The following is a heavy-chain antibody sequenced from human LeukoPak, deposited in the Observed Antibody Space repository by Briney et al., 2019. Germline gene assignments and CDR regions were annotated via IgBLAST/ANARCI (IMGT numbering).Heavy chain of an antibody. CDR3: ARTHSNGWYSLGYYYMDV. D-gene: IGHD6-19*01. V-gene: IGHV1-18*01. CDR2: TSTANDNT. Sequence: ASVKVSCKASGYTFTSYGISWVRQAPGQGLEWMGWTSTANDNTNYAQNLQGRVTMTTDTSTSTAYMEMRSLRSDDTAIYYCARTHSNGWYSLGYYYMDVWGEGTTVTVSS. CDR1: GYTFTSYG. J-gene: IGHJ6*03.